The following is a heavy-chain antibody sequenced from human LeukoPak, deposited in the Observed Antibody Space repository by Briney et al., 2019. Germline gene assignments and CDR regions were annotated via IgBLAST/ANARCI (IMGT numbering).Heavy chain of an antibody. D-gene: IGHD6-19*01. Sequence: PSETLSLTCTVSSGSISSSSYYWGWIRQPPGKGLEWIGSIYYSGSTYYNPSLKSRVTISVDTSKNQFSLKLSSVTAADTAVYYCAIQVAGTNWFDPWGQGTLVTVSS. CDR1: SGSISSSSYY. CDR2: IYYSGST. J-gene: IGHJ5*02. CDR3: AIQVAGTNWFDP. V-gene: IGHV4-39*01.